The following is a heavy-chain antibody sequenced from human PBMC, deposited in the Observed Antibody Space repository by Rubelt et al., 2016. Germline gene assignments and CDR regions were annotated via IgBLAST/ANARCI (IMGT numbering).Heavy chain of an antibody. D-gene: IGHD2-15*01. V-gene: IGHV4-59*08. Sequence: GYIYYSGSTYYNPSLKSRVAISVDTSKNQFSLKLSSVTAADTAVYYCARAQWCSGGSCYSRSYGMDVWGQGTTVTVSS. CDR2: IYYSGST. CDR3: ARAQWCSGGSCYSRSYGMDV. J-gene: IGHJ6*02.